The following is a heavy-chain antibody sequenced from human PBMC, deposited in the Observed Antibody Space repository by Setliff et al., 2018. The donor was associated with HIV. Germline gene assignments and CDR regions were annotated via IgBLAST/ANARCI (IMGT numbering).Heavy chain of an antibody. CDR2: IDDSGSI. CDR1: TESLTRYD. Sequence: KTSETLSLTCAVYTESLTRYDWAWIRQSPEKGLKWIGEIDDSGSIIYNPSLQSRVTMSVDTSKNQFSLKVRSLTAADTGLYYCARVKSIKTTLVRLWPRFDLWGQGTQVTVSS. V-gene: IGHV4-34*01. D-gene: IGHD3-10*01. J-gene: IGHJ5*02. CDR3: ARVKSIKTTLVRLWPRFDL.